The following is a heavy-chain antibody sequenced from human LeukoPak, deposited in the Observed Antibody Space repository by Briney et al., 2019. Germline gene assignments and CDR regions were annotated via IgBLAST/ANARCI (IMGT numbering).Heavy chain of an antibody. CDR3: ARESHPRMVRGGQNYGMDV. J-gene: IGHJ6*02. CDR1: GGSISSYY. Sequence: PSETLSLTCTVSGGSISSYYWSWIRQPAGKGLEWIGRIYTSGSTNYNPSLKSRVTMSVDTSKNQFSLKLSSVTAADTAVYYCARESHPRMVRGGQNYGMDVWGQGTTVTVSS. CDR2: IYTSGST. D-gene: IGHD3-10*01. V-gene: IGHV4-4*07.